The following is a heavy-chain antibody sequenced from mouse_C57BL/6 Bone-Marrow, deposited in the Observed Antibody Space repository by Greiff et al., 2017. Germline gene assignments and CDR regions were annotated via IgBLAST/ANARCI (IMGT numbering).Heavy chain of an antibody. CDR3: AREEIYYDYGFAY. V-gene: IGHV1-69*01. CDR2: IDPSDSYT. D-gene: IGHD2-4*01. Sequence: VQLQQPGAELVMPGASVKLSCQASGYTFTSYWMHWVKQRPGQGLEWIGEIDPSDSYTNYSQKFKGKSTLTVDKSSSTAYMQLSSLTSEDSAVYYCAREEIYYDYGFAYWGQGTLVTVSA. J-gene: IGHJ3*01. CDR1: GYTFTSYW.